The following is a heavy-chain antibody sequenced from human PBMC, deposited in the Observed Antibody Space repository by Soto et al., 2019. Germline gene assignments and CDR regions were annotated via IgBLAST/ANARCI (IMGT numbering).Heavy chain of an antibody. CDR3: ARGGGWELLDY. J-gene: IGHJ4*02. CDR2: INHSGST. CDR1: GGSFSGYY. Sequence: SETLSLTCAVYGGSFSGYYWSWIRQPPGKGLEWIGEINHSGSTNYNPSLKSRVTISVGTSKNQFSLKLSSVTAADTAVYYCARGGGWELLDYWGQGTLVTVSS. D-gene: IGHD1-26*01. V-gene: IGHV4-34*01.